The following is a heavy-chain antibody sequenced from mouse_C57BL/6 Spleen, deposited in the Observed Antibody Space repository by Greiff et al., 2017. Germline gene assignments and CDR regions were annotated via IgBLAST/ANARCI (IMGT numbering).Heavy chain of an antibody. J-gene: IGHJ3*01. CDR2: INPSSGYT. CDR3: ASETAQATGFAY. D-gene: IGHD3-2*02. CDR1: GYTFTSYT. Sequence: VQLQQSGAELARPGASVKMSCKASGYTFTSYTMHWVKQRPGQGLEWIGYINPSSGYTKYNQKFKDKATLTADKSSSTAYMQLSSLTSEDSAVXYCASETAQATGFAYWGQGTLVTVSA. V-gene: IGHV1-4*01.